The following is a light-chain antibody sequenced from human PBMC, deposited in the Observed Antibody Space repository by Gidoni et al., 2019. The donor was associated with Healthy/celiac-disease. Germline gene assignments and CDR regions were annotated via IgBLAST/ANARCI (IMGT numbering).Light chain of an antibody. CDR1: QDISNY. Sequence: DIQMTQSPSSLSASVGDRVTITCQASQDISNYLNWYQQKPGKAPKLLIYDASNLETGVPSRFSGSGSGTDFTFTISSLQPEDIATYYCRQYENLPLTFGGGAKVEIK. CDR3: RQYENLPLT. J-gene: IGKJ4*01. CDR2: DAS. V-gene: IGKV1-33*01.